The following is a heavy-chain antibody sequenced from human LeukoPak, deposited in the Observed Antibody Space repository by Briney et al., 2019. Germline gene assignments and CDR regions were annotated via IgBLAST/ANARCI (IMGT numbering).Heavy chain of an antibody. CDR1: GFTVSSNY. CDR2: IYSGGST. CDR3: ARDNIAAAGILDY. J-gene: IGHJ4*02. Sequence: GGSLRLSCAASGFTVSSNYMSWVRQAPGKGLEWVSVIYSGGSTYYADSVKGRFTISRDNSKNTLYLQTNSLRAEDTAVYYCARDNIAAAGILDYWGQGTLVTVSS. V-gene: IGHV3-53*01. D-gene: IGHD6-13*01.